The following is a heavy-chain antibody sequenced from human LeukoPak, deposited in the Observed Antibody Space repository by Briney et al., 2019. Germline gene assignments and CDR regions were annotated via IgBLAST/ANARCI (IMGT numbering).Heavy chain of an antibody. Sequence: GASVKVSCKASGYTFTSYHINWVRQASGKGLEWMGWMNPNSGNTGYAQKFQGRVTMTRNTSISTAYMELSSLRSEDTAVYYCARAPHYYGSGLYNWFDPWGQGTLVTVSS. D-gene: IGHD3-10*01. CDR2: MNPNSGNT. CDR3: ARAPHYYGSGLYNWFDP. V-gene: IGHV1-8*01. CDR1: GYTFTSYH. J-gene: IGHJ5*02.